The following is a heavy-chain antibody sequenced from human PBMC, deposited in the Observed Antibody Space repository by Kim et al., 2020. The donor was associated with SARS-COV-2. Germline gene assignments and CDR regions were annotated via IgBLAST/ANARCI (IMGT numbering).Heavy chain of an antibody. CDR1: GGSFSGYY. Sequence: SETLSLTCAVYGGSFSGYYWSWIRQPPGKGLEWIGKINHIGSTNYNPSLKSRVTISVDTSKNQFSLKLSSVTAADTAVYYCARGLGSYCGGDCYSDYFDYWGQGTLVTVSS. V-gene: IGHV4-34*01. CDR3: ARGLGSYCGGDCYSDYFDY. CDR2: INHIGST. J-gene: IGHJ4*02. D-gene: IGHD2-21*02.